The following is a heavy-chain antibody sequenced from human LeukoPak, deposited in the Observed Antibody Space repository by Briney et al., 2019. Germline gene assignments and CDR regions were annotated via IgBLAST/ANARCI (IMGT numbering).Heavy chain of an antibody. D-gene: IGHD6-19*01. CDR2: ISAYNGNT. V-gene: IGHV1-18*01. Sequence: ASVKVSCKASGYTFTSYGISWVRQAPGQGLEWMGWISAYNGNTNYAQKLQGRVTMTTDTSTSTAYMELRSLRSDDTAVYYCARDRGSLAVADSRTSDLWGQGTLVTVSS. J-gene: IGHJ5*02. CDR1: GYTFTSYG. CDR3: ARDRGSLAVADSRTSDL.